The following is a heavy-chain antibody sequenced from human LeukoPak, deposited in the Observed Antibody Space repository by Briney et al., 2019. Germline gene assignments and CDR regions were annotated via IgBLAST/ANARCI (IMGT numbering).Heavy chain of an antibody. CDR2: ISSGSSYI. J-gene: IGHJ3*02. CDR1: GFTFSSYS. V-gene: IGHV3-21*01. Sequence: GGSLRLSCAASGFTFSSYSMNWVRQAPGKGLEWVSSISSGSSYIYYADSVKGRFTISRDNAKNSLYLQMNSLRTEDTAVYYCARGGIVVGNAFDIWGQGTMVTVSS. CDR3: ARGGIVVGNAFDI. D-gene: IGHD3-22*01.